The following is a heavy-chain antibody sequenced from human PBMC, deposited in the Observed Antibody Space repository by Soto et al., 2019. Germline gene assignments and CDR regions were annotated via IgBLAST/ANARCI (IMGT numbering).Heavy chain of an antibody. CDR2: INPNSGGT. Sequence: QVQLVQSGAEVKKPGASVKVSCKASGYTFTGYYMHWVRQAPGQGLEWMGWINPNSGGTNYAQKFQGWVTMTRDTSISTAYMELSRLRSDDTAVYYCARDSCSSTSCYLFDYWGQGTLVTVSS. CDR3: ARDSCSSTSCYLFDY. D-gene: IGHD2-2*01. V-gene: IGHV1-2*04. J-gene: IGHJ4*02. CDR1: GYTFTGYY.